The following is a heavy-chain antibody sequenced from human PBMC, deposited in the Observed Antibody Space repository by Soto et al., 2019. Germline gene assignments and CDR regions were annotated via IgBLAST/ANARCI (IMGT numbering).Heavy chain of an antibody. J-gene: IGHJ6*02. V-gene: IGHV5-51*01. Sequence: GESLKISFKGSGYSFTSYWIGWVRQMPGKGLEWMGIIYPGDSDTRYSPSFQGQVTISADKSISTAYLQWSSLKASDTAMYYCARNSPGYYYGMDVWGQGTTVTVSS. CDR2: IYPGDSDT. CDR3: ARNSPGYYYGMDV. CDR1: GYSFTSYW. D-gene: IGHD5-18*01.